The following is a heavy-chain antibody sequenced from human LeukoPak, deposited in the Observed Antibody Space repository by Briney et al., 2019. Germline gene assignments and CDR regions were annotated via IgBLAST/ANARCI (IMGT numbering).Heavy chain of an antibody. CDR3: ARLIVTDAFDI. D-gene: IGHD2-21*01. CDR2: IYYSGST. Sequence: PSETLSLTCTVSGGSISSGDYYWSWIRQPPGKGLEWIGYIYYSGSTNYNPSLKSRVTISVDTSKNQFSLKLSSVTAADTAVYYCARLIVTDAFDIWGQGTMVTVSS. CDR1: GGSISSGDYY. J-gene: IGHJ3*02. V-gene: IGHV4-61*08.